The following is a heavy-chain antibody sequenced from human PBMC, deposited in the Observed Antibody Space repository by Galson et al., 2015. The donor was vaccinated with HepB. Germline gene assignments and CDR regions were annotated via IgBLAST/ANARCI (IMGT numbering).Heavy chain of an antibody. Sequence: SLRLSCAASGFAFNNAWMNWVRQAPGKGLGWVASIKKDGSEKYYVDSVKGRLTSSRDNAKNSLYLQMNSLRAEDTAVYYCARHYFSAWPDTPLDYWGQGTLVTVSS. CDR2: IKKDGSEK. CDR3: ARHYFSAWPDTPLDY. D-gene: IGHD6-19*01. CDR1: GFAFNNAW. J-gene: IGHJ4*02. V-gene: IGHV3-7*03.